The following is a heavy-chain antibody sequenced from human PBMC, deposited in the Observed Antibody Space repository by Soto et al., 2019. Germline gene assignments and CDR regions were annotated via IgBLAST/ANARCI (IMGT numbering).Heavy chain of an antibody. J-gene: IGHJ4*02. CDR3: ARGGSYIAAAALDY. Sequence: QVQLVESGGGVVQPGRSLRLSCAASGFTFSSYAMHWVRQAPGKGLEWVAVISYDGSNKYYEDSVEGRFTISRDNSKNTLYLQMNSLRAEDTAVYYCARGGSYIAAAALDYWGQGTLVTVSS. V-gene: IGHV3-30-3*01. D-gene: IGHD6-13*01. CDR1: GFTFSSYA. CDR2: ISYDGSNK.